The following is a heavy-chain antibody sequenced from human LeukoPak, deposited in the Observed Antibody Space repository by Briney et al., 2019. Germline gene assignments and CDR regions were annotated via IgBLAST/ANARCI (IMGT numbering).Heavy chain of an antibody. V-gene: IGHV3-30*18. CDR3: AKVMKVRGVIFDY. J-gene: IGHJ4*02. CDR2: ISYDGSNK. D-gene: IGHD3-10*01. Sequence: GRSLRLSCAASGFTFSSYGMHWVRQAPGKGLEWVAVISYDGSNKYYADSVKGRFTISRDNSKNTLYLQMNSLRAEGTAVYYCAKVMKVRGVIFDYWGQGTLVTVSS. CDR1: GFTFSSYG.